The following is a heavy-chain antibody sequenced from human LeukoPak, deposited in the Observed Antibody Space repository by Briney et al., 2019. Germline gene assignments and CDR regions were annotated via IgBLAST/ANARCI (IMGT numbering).Heavy chain of an antibody. CDR1: GYTFTGYY. V-gene: IGHV1-2*02. J-gene: IGHJ4*02. CDR2: INPNSGGT. Sequence: ASVKVSCKASGYTFTGYYMHWVRQAPGQGLEWMGWINPNSGGTNYAQKFQGRVTMTRDTSISTAYMERSRLRSDDTAVYYCARSSREYQLPAWRVWGQGTLVTVSS. D-gene: IGHD2-2*01. CDR3: ARSSREYQLPAWRV.